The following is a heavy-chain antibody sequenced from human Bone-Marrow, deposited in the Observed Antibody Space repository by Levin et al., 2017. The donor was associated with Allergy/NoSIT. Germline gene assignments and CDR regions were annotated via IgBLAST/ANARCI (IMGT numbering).Heavy chain of an antibody. CDR1: GYTFTTYG. Sequence: GASVKVSCKASGYTFTTYGLHWVRQAPGQGLEWMGWLSPNSANTIYTQTLKGRLSMTADRSTNTAYLELWSLTSADPAVYFCARGGIGDASDYWGQGTLVTVSS. D-gene: IGHD2-21*02. J-gene: IGHJ4*01. CDR2: LSPNSANT. V-gene: IGHV1-18*01. CDR3: ARGGIGDASDY.